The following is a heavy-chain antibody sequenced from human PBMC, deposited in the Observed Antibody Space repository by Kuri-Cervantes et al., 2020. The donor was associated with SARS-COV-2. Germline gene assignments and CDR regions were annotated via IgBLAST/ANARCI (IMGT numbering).Heavy chain of an antibody. J-gene: IGHJ5*02. Sequence: SCAVSGGHISCVGYYWSWIRQHPGKGLAWIGYIYYSGSIYYNPSLKTRVTISVDTSKNQFSLKLSSVTAADTAVYYCARAVRDCSSTSCYPNWFDPWGQGTRVTVSS. CDR2: IYYSGSI. D-gene: IGHD2-2*01. CDR3: ARAVRDCSSTSCYPNWFDP. CDR1: GGHISCVGYY. V-gene: IGHV4-31*02.